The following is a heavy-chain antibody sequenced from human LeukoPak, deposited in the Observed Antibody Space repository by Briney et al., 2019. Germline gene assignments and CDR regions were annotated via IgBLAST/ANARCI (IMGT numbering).Heavy chain of an antibody. D-gene: IGHD3-10*01. CDR1: GYTXTVYH. J-gene: IGHJ3*02. CDR2: INPNNGDT. V-gene: IGHV1-2*02. CDR3: ARDRGALDAFDI. Sequence: GASVKVSCKASGYTXTVYHMHWVRQAPGQGLEWMGLINPNNGDTDSPQRFQGRVTMTRDTSVTTVYMELTRLRSDDTAVYYCARDRGALDAFDIWGQGTMVTVSS.